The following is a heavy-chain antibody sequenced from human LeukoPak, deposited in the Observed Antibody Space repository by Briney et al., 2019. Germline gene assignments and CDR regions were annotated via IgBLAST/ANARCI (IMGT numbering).Heavy chain of an antibody. CDR2: ISGSGDIT. J-gene: IGHJ4*02. V-gene: IGHV3-23*01. Sequence: GSLRLSCAASGFTFRAYAMRWVRQAPGKGLEWVSTISGSGDITYYADSVKGRFTISRDNSKNTLYLQMNSLRAEDTAVYYCAKVTYGSGTYGAFDYWGQGTLVTVSS. D-gene: IGHD3-10*01. CDR1: GFTFRAYA. CDR3: AKVTYGSGTYGAFDY.